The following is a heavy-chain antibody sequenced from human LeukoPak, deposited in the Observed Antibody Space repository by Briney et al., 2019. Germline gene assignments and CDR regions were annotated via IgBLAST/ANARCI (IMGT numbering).Heavy chain of an antibody. V-gene: IGHV3-15*01. CDR3: TTDPYSGSYLTY. Sequence: GGSLRLSCAASGFTFSNAWMSWVRRAPGRGLEWVGRSKSRSDGGKTDYAAPVKGRFTISRDDSKNTLYLQMNSQKTEDTAVYYCTTDPYSGSYLTYWGQGTLVTVSS. CDR2: SKSRSDGGKT. D-gene: IGHD1-26*01. CDR1: GFTFSNAW. J-gene: IGHJ4*02.